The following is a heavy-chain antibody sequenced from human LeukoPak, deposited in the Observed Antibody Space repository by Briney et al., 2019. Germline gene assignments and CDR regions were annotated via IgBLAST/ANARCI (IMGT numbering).Heavy chain of an antibody. CDR1: SGSISSYY. J-gene: IGHJ4*02. CDR2: IYYSGST. D-gene: IGHD5-24*01. V-gene: IGHV4-59*01. CDR3: ARAGVGWLQSMGPFDY. Sequence: SETLSLTCTVSSGSISSYYWNWIRQPPGKGLEWLGYIYYSGSTKYNPSLKSRVTISVDTSKNQFSLYLSSVTAADTAVYYCARAGVGWLQSMGPFDYWGQGTLVTVAS.